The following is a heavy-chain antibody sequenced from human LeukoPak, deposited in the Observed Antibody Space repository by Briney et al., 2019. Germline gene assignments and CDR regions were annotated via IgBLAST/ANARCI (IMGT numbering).Heavy chain of an antibody. CDR1: GFTFNTYW. J-gene: IGHJ4*02. Sequence: GGSLRLSCAASGFTFNTYWMTWVRQPPGKGLEWVANIIQDGSENYCVDSVKGRLTISRDNAKSSLYLQMNSLISEDTAVYYCARHTRYRFDYWGQGTLVTVSS. CDR3: ARHTRYRFDY. CDR2: IIQDGSEN. V-gene: IGHV3-7*01. D-gene: IGHD1-14*01.